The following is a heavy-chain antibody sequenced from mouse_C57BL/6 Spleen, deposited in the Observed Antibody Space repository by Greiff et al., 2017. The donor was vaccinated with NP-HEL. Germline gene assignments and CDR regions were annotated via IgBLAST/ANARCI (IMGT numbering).Heavy chain of an antibody. D-gene: IGHD4-1*01. CDR2: INPSNGGT. CDR1: GYTFTSYW. Sequence: KQPGTELVKPGASVKLSCKASGYTFTSYWMHWVKQRPGQGLEWIGNINPSNGGTNYNEKFKSKATLTVDKSSSTAYMQLSSLTSEDSAVYYCARKDWDEGNFDYWGQGTTLTVSS. CDR3: ARKDWDEGNFDY. V-gene: IGHV1-53*01. J-gene: IGHJ2*01.